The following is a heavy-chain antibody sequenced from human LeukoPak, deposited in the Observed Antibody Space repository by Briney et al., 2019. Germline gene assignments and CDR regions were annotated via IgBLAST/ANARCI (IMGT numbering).Heavy chain of an antibody. J-gene: IGHJ5*02. V-gene: IGHV1-69*05. CDR1: GGTFSSYA. Sequence: GASVKVSCKASGGTFSSYAISWVRQAPGQGLEWMGGIIPIFGTANYAQKFQGRVTITTDESTSTAYMELSSLRSEDTAVYYCAGVAALEGFDPWGQGTLVTVSS. D-gene: IGHD3-3*01. CDR2: IIPIFGTA. CDR3: AGVAALEGFDP.